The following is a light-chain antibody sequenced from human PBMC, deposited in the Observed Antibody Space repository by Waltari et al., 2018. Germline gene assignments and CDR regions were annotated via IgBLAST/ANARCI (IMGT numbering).Light chain of an antibody. Sequence: DIQMTQSPSMLSASVGDRVTITCRASQTIRGRLAWYQLKPGLAPKLLIYDASNLGGGVPSRFSGSGFGTNFTLTISSLQPDDFATYYCQQYSSFSTFGLGTKV. CDR3: QQYSSFST. CDR1: QTIRGR. V-gene: IGKV1-5*01. J-gene: IGKJ1*01. CDR2: DAS.